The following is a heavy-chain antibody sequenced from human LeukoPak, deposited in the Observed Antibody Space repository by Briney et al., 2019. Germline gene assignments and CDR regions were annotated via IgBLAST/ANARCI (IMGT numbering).Heavy chain of an antibody. Sequence: SETLSLTCTVSGGSISSGGYYWSWIRQHPGKGLEWIGYIYYSGSTYYNPSLKSRVTISVDTSKNQFSLKLSSVTAADTAVYYCARSRIAARQNWFDPWGQGTLVTVSS. D-gene: IGHD6-6*01. CDR2: IYYSGST. V-gene: IGHV4-31*03. CDR3: ARSRIAARQNWFDP. J-gene: IGHJ5*02. CDR1: GGSISSGGYY.